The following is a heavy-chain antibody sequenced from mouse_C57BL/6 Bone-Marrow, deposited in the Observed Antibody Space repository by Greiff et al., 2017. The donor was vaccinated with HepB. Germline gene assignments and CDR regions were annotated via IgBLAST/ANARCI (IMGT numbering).Heavy chain of an antibody. J-gene: IGHJ2*01. CDR3: YYGSSYY. Sequence: QVQLKEPGAELVKPGASVKLSCKASGYTFTSYWMQWVKQRPGQGLEWIGEIDPSDSYTNYNQKFKGKATWTVDTTSSTDYMQLSSLTSEDSAVYYCYYGSSYYWGQGTTLTVAS. V-gene: IGHV1-50*01. CDR2: IDPSDSYT. CDR1: GYTFTSYW. D-gene: IGHD1-1*01.